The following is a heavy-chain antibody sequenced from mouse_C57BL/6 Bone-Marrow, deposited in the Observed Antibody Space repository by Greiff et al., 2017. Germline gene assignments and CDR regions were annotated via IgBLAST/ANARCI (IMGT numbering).Heavy chain of an antibody. J-gene: IGHJ3*01. CDR2: IDPSDSYT. CDR3: ARGWLPFAY. Sequence: VQLQQPGAELVMPGASVKLSCKASGYTFTSYWMHWVKQRPGPGLAWIGEIDPSDSYTNYNQKFKGKSTLTVDKSSSTAYMQLSSLTSEDSAVYYCARGWLPFAYWGQGTLVTVSA. CDR1: GYTFTSYW. V-gene: IGHV1-69*01. D-gene: IGHD2-2*01.